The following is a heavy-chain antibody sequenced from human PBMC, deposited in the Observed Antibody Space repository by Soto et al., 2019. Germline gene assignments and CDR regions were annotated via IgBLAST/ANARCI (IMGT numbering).Heavy chain of an antibody. J-gene: IGHJ4*02. Sequence: LSLSCAASGFTFSSYAMSWVRQAPGKGLEWVSAISGSGGSTYYADSVKGRFTISRDNSKNTLYLQMNSLRAEDTAVYYCAKAARYQLLAGGYFDYWGQGTLVTVSS. V-gene: IGHV3-23*01. CDR1: GFTFSSYA. CDR3: AKAARYQLLAGGYFDY. CDR2: ISGSGGST. D-gene: IGHD2-2*01.